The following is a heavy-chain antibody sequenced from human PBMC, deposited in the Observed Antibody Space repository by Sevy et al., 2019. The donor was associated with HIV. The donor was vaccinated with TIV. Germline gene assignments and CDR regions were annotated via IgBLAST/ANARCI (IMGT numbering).Heavy chain of an antibody. V-gene: IGHV1-8*01. CDR3: ARGNQLRRLGWFDH. D-gene: IGHD4-17*01. CDR2: MNPNSGNT. J-gene: IGHJ5*02. CDR1: GYTFTSYD. Sequence: ASVKVSCKASGYTFTSYDINWVRQATGQGREGMGWMNPNSGNTGYAQKFQGRVTMTRNTSISTAYMELRSLRSEDTAVYYCARGNQLRRLGWFDHWGQGTLVTVSS.